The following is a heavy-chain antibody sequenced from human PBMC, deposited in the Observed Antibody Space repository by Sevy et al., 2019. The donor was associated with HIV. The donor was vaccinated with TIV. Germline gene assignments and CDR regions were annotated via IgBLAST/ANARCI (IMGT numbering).Heavy chain of an antibody. CDR3: ARDIDQSVTNDYGDDFDY. V-gene: IGHV4-61*02. CDR1: GDSSGSGYYY. J-gene: IGHJ4*02. D-gene: IGHD4-17*01. Sequence: SETLSLTCTVSGDSSGSGYYYWGWIRQPAGKGLEWFGRIGGRGETHYNPSLKSQVTIAMDTSKNQIALRMTSVTAADTAMYDGARDIDQSVTNDYGDDFDYWGQGTLVTVSS. CDR2: IGGRGET.